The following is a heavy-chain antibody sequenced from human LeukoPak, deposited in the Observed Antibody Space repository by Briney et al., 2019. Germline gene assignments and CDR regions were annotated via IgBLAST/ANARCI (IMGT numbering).Heavy chain of an antibody. CDR1: GGSISSYY. J-gene: IGHJ4*02. V-gene: IGHV4-59*01. D-gene: IGHD1-26*01. CDR3: ARSSGAYRSFDY. CDR2: IYYSGTT. Sequence: SETLSLTCTVSGGSISSYYWSWVRQPPGKGLEWIGYIYYSGTTDYNPSLKSRVTISVDTSNNQFSLKVSSVTAADTAVYYCARSSGAYRSFDYWGQGTLVPVSS.